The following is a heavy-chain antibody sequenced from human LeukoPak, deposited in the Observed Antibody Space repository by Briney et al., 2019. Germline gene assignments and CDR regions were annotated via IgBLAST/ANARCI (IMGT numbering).Heavy chain of an antibody. V-gene: IGHV4-59*01. CDR3: ARMSNYYDTSGYYQSLDY. D-gene: IGHD3-22*01. J-gene: IGHJ4*02. CDR1: GGSISSYY. CDR2: TYYSGST. Sequence: SETLSLTCTVSGGSISSYYWSWIRQSPGKGLEWIGYTYYSGSTNYNPSLKSRVTISVDKSKNQFSLKLSSVTAADTAVYYCARMSNYYDTSGYYQSLDYWGQGTLVTVSS.